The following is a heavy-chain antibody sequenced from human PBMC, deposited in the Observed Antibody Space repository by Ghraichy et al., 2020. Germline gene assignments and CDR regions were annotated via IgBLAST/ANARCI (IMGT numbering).Heavy chain of an antibody. Sequence: ASVKVSCKASGYTFTSYAMHWVRQAPGQRLEWMGWINAGNGNTKYSQKFQGRVTITRDTSASTAYMELSSLRSEDTAVYYCARGGVWFGEYYFDYWGQGTLVTVSS. CDR3: ARGGVWFGEYYFDY. CDR2: INAGNGNT. CDR1: GYTFTSYA. D-gene: IGHD3-10*01. J-gene: IGHJ4*02. V-gene: IGHV1-3*01.